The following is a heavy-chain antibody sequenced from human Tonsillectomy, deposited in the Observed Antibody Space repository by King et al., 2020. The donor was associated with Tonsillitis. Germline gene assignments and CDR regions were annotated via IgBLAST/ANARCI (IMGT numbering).Heavy chain of an antibody. Sequence: VQLQQWGAGLLKPSETLSLTCAVYGGSFSGYYWNWIRQPPGRGLEWIGEIIHGGSTNYNPSLKSRVTISVDTSKNQFSLKLSSVTAADTAVYYCARRLGYFDTSAYHFDYWGQGTLVTVSS. D-gene: IGHD3-22*01. CDR1: GGSFSGYY. CDR2: IIHGGST. V-gene: IGHV4-34*12. CDR3: ARRLGYFDTSAYHFDY. J-gene: IGHJ4*02.